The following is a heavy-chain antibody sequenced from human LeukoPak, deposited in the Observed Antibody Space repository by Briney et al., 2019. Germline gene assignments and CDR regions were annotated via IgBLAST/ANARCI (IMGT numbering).Heavy chain of an antibody. D-gene: IGHD4-17*01. CDR2: FSVNGRDT. V-gene: IGHV3-23*01. J-gene: IGHJ4*02. Sequence: GGSLRLSCAASGFTFKNYALSWVRQAPGKGLEWVSGFSVNGRDTYYADFVKGRFTIARDIAKNTLYLQMNSLRAEDTAVYYCAKVGDFYGDYVGYFDYWGQRTLVTVSS. CDR3: AKVGDFYGDYVGYFDY. CDR1: GFTFKNYA.